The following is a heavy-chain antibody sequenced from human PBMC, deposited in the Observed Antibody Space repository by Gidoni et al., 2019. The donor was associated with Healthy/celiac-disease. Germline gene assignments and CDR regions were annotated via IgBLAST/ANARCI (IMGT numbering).Heavy chain of an antibody. CDR1: GYTFTSYG. CDR2: ISAYNGNT. V-gene: IGHV1-18*01. Sequence: QAQLVQSGAEVKNPGPSVKFSCKASGYTFTSYGISWVRQAPGQGLEWMGWISAYNGNTNYAQKLQGRVTMTTDTSTSTAYMELRSLRSDDTAVYYCARRGVKQWLVHQNYYYGMDVWGQGTTVTVSS. CDR3: ARRGVKQWLVHQNYYYGMDV. J-gene: IGHJ6*02. D-gene: IGHD6-19*01.